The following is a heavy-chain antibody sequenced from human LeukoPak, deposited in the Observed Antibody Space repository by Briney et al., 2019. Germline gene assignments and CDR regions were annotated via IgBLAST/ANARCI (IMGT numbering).Heavy chain of an antibody. D-gene: IGHD3-22*01. CDR1: GFTFTSSA. J-gene: IGHJ3*02. V-gene: IGHV1-58*02. CDR2: IVVGSGNT. CDR3: AAGYYDSSGYYYDAFDI. Sequence: GTSVKFSCKASGFTFTSSAMQWVRQARGQRLEWIGWIVVGSGNTNYAQKFQERVTITRDMSTSTAYMELSSLRSEDTAVYYCAAGYYDSSGYYYDAFDIWGQGTMATVSS.